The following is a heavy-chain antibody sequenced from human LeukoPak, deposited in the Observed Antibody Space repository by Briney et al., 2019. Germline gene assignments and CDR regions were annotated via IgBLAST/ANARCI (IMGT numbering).Heavy chain of an antibody. CDR3: ARGGLPIYYYYIDV. CDR1: GYTFTGYY. CDR2: INPNSGGT. D-gene: IGHD3-16*01. Sequence: ASVKVSCKASGYTFTGYYMHWVRQAPGQGLEWMGWINPNSGGTNYAQKFQGRVTMTRDTSINTAYMELSRLRSGDTAVYYCARGGLPIYYYYIDVWGKGTTVTVSS. J-gene: IGHJ6*03. V-gene: IGHV1-2*02.